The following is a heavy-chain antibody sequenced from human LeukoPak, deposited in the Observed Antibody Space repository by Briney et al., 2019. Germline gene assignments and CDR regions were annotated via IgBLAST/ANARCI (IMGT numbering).Heavy chain of an antibody. V-gene: IGHV3-33*01. CDR3: ARDHSSGWYSDYFDY. CDR1: GFTFSSYG. D-gene: IGHD6-19*01. J-gene: IGHJ4*02. CDR2: IWYDGSNK. Sequence: RPGRSLRLSCAASGFTFSSYGMHWVRQAPGKGLEWVAVIWYDGSNKYYADSVKGRFTISRDNSKNTLYLQMNSLRAEDTAVYYCARDHSSGWYSDYFDYWGQGTLATVSS.